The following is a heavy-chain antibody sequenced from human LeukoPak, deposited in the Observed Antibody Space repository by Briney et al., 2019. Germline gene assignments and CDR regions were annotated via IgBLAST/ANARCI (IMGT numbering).Heavy chain of an antibody. CDR3: ARFRPYGSGNYYDY. Sequence: SETLSLTCTVSGGSISSSSYYWGWIRQPPGKGLEWIGRMYTSGSTDYNPSLKSRVTMSMDTSKNQVSLKLTSVTAADTAVYYCARFRPYGSGNYYDYWGQGTLVTVSS. J-gene: IGHJ4*02. CDR1: GGSISSSSYY. CDR2: MYTSGST. V-gene: IGHV4-39*07. D-gene: IGHD3-10*01.